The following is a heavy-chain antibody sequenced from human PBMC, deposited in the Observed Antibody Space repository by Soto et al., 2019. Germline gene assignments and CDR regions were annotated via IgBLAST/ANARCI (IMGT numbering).Heavy chain of an antibody. CDR3: ARGEGYGDHLDY. D-gene: IGHD4-17*01. J-gene: IGHJ4*02. CDR2: ISSSSSYI. CDR1: GFTFSSYS. Sequence: EVQLVESGGGLVKPGGSLRLSCAASGFTFSSYSMNWVRQAPGKGLEWVSSISSSSSYIYYADSVKGRFTISRDNAKNSLYLQMNSLRAEDTAVYYCARGEGYGDHLDYWGQGTLVTVSS. V-gene: IGHV3-21*01.